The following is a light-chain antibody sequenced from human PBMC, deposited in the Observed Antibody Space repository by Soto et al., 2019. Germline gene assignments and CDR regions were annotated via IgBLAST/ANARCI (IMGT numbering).Light chain of an antibody. V-gene: IGLV1-44*01. Sequence: QSVLTQPPSASGTPGQRVTISCSGSPSDIGRNAVIWYQQLPGAAPKLLVFGNNQRPSGVPDRFSGSKSGTSASLAISGVRPEDEADYYCCSYTDIALDVVFGGGTKVTVL. CDR2: GNN. CDR1: PSDIGRNA. J-gene: IGLJ2*01. CDR3: CSYTDIALDVV.